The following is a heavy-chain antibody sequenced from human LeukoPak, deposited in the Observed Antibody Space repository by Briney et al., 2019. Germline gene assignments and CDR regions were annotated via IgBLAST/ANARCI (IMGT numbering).Heavy chain of an antibody. V-gene: IGHV1-2*02. CDR3: ARASGSYWWFDS. J-gene: IGHJ5*01. CDR1: GYTFTSYY. CDR2: INPNSGGT. Sequence: ASVKVSCKASGYTFTSYYMHWVRQAPGQGLEWMGWINPNSGGTNYAQKFQGSVIMTRDTSISTVYMELSRLRSDDTAVYYCARASGSYWWFDSWGQGTLVTVSS. D-gene: IGHD1-26*01.